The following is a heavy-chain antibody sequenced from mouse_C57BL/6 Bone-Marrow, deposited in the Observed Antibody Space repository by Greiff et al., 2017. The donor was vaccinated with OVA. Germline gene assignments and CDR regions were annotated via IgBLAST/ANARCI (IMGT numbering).Heavy chain of an antibody. V-gene: IGHV5-12*01. CDR2: ISNGGGST. CDR3: ARQGTGNDYYAMDY. Sequence: EVKLQESGGGLVQPGGSLKLSCAASGFTFSDYYMYWVRQTPEKRLEWVAYISNGGGSTYYPATVKGRFTISRDNAKNTLYLQMSRLKSEDTAMYYCARQGTGNDYYAMDYWGQGTSVTVSS. J-gene: IGHJ4*01. CDR1: GFTFSDYY. D-gene: IGHD4-1*01.